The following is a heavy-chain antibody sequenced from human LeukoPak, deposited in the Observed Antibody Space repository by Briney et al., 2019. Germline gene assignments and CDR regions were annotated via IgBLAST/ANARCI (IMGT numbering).Heavy chain of an antibody. CDR3: AEKADDYVWGSYRSVSGY. J-gene: IGHJ4*02. Sequence: GSLRLSCAASGFTFSSYAMSWVRQAPGKGLEWVSAISGSGGSTYYADSVKGRFTISRDNSKNTLYLQMNSLRAEDTAVYYCAEKADDYVWGSYRSVSGYWGQGTLVTVSS. D-gene: IGHD3-16*02. V-gene: IGHV3-23*01. CDR2: ISGSGGST. CDR1: GFTFSSYA.